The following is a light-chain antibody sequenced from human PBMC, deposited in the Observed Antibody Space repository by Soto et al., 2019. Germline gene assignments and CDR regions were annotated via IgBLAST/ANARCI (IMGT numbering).Light chain of an antibody. CDR1: SSDVGGYDQ. CDR2: AVT. Sequence: QSVLTQPASVSGSPGQSIALSCTGTSSDVGGYDQVSWYQQHPGKAPKLMIYAVTTRPSGFSNRFSGSKSGNTASLTISGLQAEDEADYYCSSYTGSGTFFGGGTKLTVL. CDR3: SSYTGSGTF. J-gene: IGLJ2*01. V-gene: IGLV2-14*01.